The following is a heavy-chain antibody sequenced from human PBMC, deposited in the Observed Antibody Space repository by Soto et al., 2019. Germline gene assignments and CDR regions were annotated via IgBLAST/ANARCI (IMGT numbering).Heavy chain of an antibody. D-gene: IGHD2-2*01. CDR1: GYTFTGYA. CDR2: INGGNGDT. J-gene: IGHJ4*02. Sequence: QVQLVQSGAEVKKPGASVKVSCKASGYTFTGYAIHWVRQAPGQRHEWMGWINGGNGDTKYSQKFPGRVTITRDTSASTAYMELTSLGSEDTAVYHCARGYCSSTSCQYYFDFWGQGTLVTVSS. CDR3: ARGYCSSTSCQYYFDF. V-gene: IGHV1-3*01.